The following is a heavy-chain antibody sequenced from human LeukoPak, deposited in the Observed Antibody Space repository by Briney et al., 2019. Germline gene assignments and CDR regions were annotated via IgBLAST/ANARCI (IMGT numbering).Heavy chain of an antibody. J-gene: IGHJ4*02. D-gene: IGHD3-22*01. CDR3: ARYSSGTREFDY. CDR2: IWYDGSNK. Sequence: GVSLRLSCAASGFTFSSYGMHWVRQAPGKGLEWVAVIWYDGSNKYYADSVKGRFTISRDNSKNTLYLQMNSLRAEDTAVYYCARYSSGTREFDYWGQGTLVTVSS. V-gene: IGHV3-33*01. CDR1: GFTFSSYG.